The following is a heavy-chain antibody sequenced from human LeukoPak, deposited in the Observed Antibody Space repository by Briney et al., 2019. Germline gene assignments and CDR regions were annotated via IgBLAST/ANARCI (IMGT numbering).Heavy chain of an antibody. D-gene: IGHD3-16*01. V-gene: IGHV3-21*01. CDR3: ARDDDFDY. CDR1: GFTFRSYS. CDR2: ISSSSSYI. Sequence: GGSLRLSCAPSGFTFRSYSMNWVRQAPGEGLEWVSSISSSSSYIYYADSVKGRFTISRDNDKNSLYLQMNSLRAEDTAVYYCARDDDFDYWGQGTLVTVSS. J-gene: IGHJ4*02.